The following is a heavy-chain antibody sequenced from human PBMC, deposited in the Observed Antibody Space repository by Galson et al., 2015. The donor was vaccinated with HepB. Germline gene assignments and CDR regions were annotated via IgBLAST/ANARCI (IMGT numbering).Heavy chain of an antibody. Sequence: SLRLSCAASGFTFSGYSMNWVRQAPGKGLEWVSSISFTNNFINYADPVKGRFTISGDKAKNSLYLQMSSLRAEDTAVYYCAKQGSSWSSGAGIDPWGQGTLVTVSS. J-gene: IGHJ5*02. CDR2: ISFTNNFI. V-gene: IGHV3-21*01. CDR1: GFTFSGYS. D-gene: IGHD6-13*01. CDR3: AKQGSSWSSGAGIDP.